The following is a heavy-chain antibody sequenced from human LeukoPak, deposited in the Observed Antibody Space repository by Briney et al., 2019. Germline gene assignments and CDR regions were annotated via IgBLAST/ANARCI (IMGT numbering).Heavy chain of an antibody. V-gene: IGHV3-20*04. CDR1: GFTCDDYG. J-gene: IGHJ4*02. CDR3: AAVIDY. Sequence: GGSLRLSCAASGFTCDDYGMSWVRQAPGKGLEWVSGINWNGDSTGYADSVKGRFTISRDNAKNSVFLQMNSLRAEDTAVYYCAAVIDYWGQGTLVTVSS. CDR2: INWNGDST.